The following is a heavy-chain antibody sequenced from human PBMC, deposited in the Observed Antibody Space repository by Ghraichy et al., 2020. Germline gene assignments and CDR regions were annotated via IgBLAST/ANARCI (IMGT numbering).Heavy chain of an antibody. D-gene: IGHD6-6*01. V-gene: IGHV4-34*01. CDR1: GGSFSGYY. CDR3: AGYVAAPLEGYDY. J-gene: IGHJ4*02. CDR2: INHSGST. Sequence: SETLSLTCAVYGGSFSGYYWSWIRQPPGKGLEWIGEINHSGSTNYNPSLKSRVTISVDTSKNQFSLKLSSVTAADTAVYYCAGYVAAPLEGYDYWGQGTLVTVSS.